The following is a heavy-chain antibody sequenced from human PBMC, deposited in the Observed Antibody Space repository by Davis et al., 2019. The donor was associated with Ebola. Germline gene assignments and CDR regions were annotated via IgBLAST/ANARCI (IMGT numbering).Heavy chain of an antibody. Sequence: MPSETLSLTCTVSGDSISSGGYYWNWIRQYPGQGLEWIGYIYSTGNTYYNPSLESRVSISLDKSMNHFSRRLTSVTAADTAVYYCATDRAYSFHDKFDLWGPGTLVTVSS. V-gene: IGHV4-31*03. CDR3: ATDRAYSFHDKFDL. CDR1: GDSISSGGYY. J-gene: IGHJ4*02. D-gene: IGHD2-21*01. CDR2: IYSTGNT.